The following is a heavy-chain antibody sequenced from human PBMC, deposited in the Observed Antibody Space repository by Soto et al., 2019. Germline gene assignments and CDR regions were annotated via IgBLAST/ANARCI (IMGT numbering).Heavy chain of an antibody. CDR2: IYDSGDA. Sequence: ASETLSLTCSVSGGSISSYFKNWIRQAPGKGLEWIGCIYDSGDANYNPSLKSRVTLALDTSKNQFSLKLTSVTAADTAVYYCVSSRTAVFGDALDIWALGTMVTVSS. CDR3: VSSRTAVFGDALDI. CDR1: GGSISSYF. J-gene: IGHJ3*02. D-gene: IGHD3-3*01. V-gene: IGHV4-59*03.